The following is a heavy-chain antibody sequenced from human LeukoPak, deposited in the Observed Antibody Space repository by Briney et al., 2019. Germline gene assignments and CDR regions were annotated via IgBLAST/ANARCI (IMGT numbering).Heavy chain of an antibody. CDR3: AKARDEDYYDSSGYYWDAFDI. D-gene: IGHD3-22*01. CDR1: GFTFSSYA. J-gene: IGHJ3*02. V-gene: IGHV3-23*01. Sequence: GGSLRLSCAASGFTFSSYAISWVRQAPGQGLEWVSAVSGTGGSTYYADSVKGRFTISRDTSKNTLYLQMNRLRAEDTAVYCCAKARDEDYYDSSGYYWDAFDIWGQGTMVTVSS. CDR2: VSGTGGST.